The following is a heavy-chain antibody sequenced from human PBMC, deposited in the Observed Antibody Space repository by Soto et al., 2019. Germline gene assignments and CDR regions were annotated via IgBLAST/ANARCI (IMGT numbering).Heavy chain of an antibody. CDR3: AKETSGDWGYMDV. J-gene: IGHJ6*03. D-gene: IGHD2-21*02. CDR1: GFTYSYYW. Sequence: QAGGSLRLSCVASGFTYSYYWMSWVRQAPGRGLEWVARIKFDGTGIQYADSAKGRFTISRDNSNNMLYLQMNTLRAGDTAFYYCAKETSGDWGYMDVWGRGTTVTVYS. V-gene: IGHV3-7*03. CDR2: IKFDGTGI.